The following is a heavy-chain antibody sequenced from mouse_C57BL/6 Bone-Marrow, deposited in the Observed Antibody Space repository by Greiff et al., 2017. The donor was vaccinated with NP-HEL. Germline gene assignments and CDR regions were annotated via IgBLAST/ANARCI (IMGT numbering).Heavy chain of an antibody. CDR1: GYTFTSYG. J-gene: IGHJ1*03. CDR2: IYPRSGNT. D-gene: IGHD1-1*01. V-gene: IGHV1-81*01. Sequence: QVQLKESGAELARPGASVKLSCKASGYTFTSYGISWVKQRTGQSLEWIGEIYPRSGNTYYNEKFKGKATLTADKSSSTAYMELRSLTSEDSAVYFCAITVVDWYFDVWGTGTTVTVSS. CDR3: AITVVDWYFDV.